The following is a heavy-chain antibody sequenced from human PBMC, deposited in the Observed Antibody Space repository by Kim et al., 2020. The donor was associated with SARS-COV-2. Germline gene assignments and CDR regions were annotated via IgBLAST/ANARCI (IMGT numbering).Heavy chain of an antibody. Sequence: GGSLRLSCAASGFTFSSYAMSWVRQAPGKGLEWVSAISGSGGSTYYADSVKGRFTISRDNSKNTLYLQMNSLRAEDTAVYYCAKDLNTIFGVVGWFDPWGQGTLVTVSS. CDR2: ISGSGGST. CDR3: AKDLNTIFGVVGWFDP. D-gene: IGHD3-3*01. CDR1: GFTFSSYA. V-gene: IGHV3-23*01. J-gene: IGHJ5*02.